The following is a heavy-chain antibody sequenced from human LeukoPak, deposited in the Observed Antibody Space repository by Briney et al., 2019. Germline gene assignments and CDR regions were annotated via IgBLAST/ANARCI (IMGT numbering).Heavy chain of an antibody. CDR1: GYTFTSYA. V-gene: IGHV1-3*01. CDR2: INAGNGNT. Sequence: ASVTVSCKASGYTFTSYAMHWVRQAPGQRLEWMGWINAGNGNTKYSQKFQGRVTITRDTSASTAYMELSSLRSEDTAVYYCARVSGGWYYFDYWGQGTLVTVSS. D-gene: IGHD6-19*01. CDR3: ARVSGGWYYFDY. J-gene: IGHJ4*02.